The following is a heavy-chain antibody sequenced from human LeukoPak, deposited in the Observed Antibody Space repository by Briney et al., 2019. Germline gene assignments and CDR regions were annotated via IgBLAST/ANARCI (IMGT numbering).Heavy chain of an antibody. CDR3: ARVGDYYDSGGYYQFDY. J-gene: IGHJ4*02. V-gene: IGHV4-4*02. CDR2: IYHSGTT. D-gene: IGHD3-22*01. CDR1: GGSIISNDW. Sequence: SETLSLTCAVSGGSIISNDWWSWVRQPPGKGLEWIGEIYHSGTTDYNPSLKSRVTISVDKSKNQFSLRLSSVTAADTAVYYCARVGDYYDSGGYYQFDYWGQGTLVTVSS.